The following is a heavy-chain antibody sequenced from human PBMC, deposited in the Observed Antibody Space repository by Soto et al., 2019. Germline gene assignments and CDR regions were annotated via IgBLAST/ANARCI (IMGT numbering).Heavy chain of an antibody. CDR3: ARGSSSPPSAYYMDV. CDR1: GYTFTSYA. J-gene: IGHJ6*03. D-gene: IGHD6-6*01. CDR2: INAGNGNT. V-gene: IGHV1-3*01. Sequence: ASVKVSCQASGYTFTSYAMHWVRQAPGQRLEWMGWINAGNGNTKYSQKFQGRVTITRDTSASTAYMELSSLRSEDTAVYYCARGSSSPPSAYYMDVWGKGTTVTVSS.